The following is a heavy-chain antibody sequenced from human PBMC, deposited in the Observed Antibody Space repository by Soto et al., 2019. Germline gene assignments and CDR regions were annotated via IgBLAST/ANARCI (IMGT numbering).Heavy chain of an antibody. D-gene: IGHD2-15*01. J-gene: IGHJ5*02. CDR1: GFTFSSYA. Sequence: GGSLRLSCAASGFTFSSYAMSWVRQAPGKGLEWVSAISGSGGSTYYADSVKGRFTISRDNSKNTLYLQMNSLRAEDTAVYYCAKEAGNAVALPFLAGYNWFHPCGQGTLGTGST. CDR2: ISGSGGST. CDR3: AKEAGNAVALPFLAGYNWFHP. V-gene: IGHV3-23*01.